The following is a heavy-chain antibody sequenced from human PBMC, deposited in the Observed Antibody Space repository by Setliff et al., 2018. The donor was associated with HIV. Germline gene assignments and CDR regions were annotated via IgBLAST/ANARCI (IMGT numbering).Heavy chain of an antibody. CDR2: IYHSGSA. CDR3: VRVPDY. J-gene: IGHJ4*02. V-gene: IGHV4-30-2*01. CDR1: GGSISSTSYS. Sequence: SETLSLTCTVSGGSISSTSYSWSWIRQPPGKGLEWIGYIYHSGSAIYNPSLNSRVIISADRTKNQFSLKVNSVTAADTAVYYCVRVPDYWGPGTLVTVSS.